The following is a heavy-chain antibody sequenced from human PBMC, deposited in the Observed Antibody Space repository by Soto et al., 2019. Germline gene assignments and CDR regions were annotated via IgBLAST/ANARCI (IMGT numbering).Heavy chain of an antibody. CDR3: VRDPGGWGGWLPGDN. Sequence: QVQLLQSEAEVKKPGASVKLSCKASGYTFNSYGISWVRQAPGQGLEWMGWISVHDGKTQSAEKDEGRVTITADTSTTTAYLELWSLKSDDTAVYYCVRDPGGWGGWLPGDNLGQGTLVIVSS. V-gene: IGHV1-18*01. J-gene: IGHJ4*02. D-gene: IGHD3-10*01. CDR2: ISVHDGKT. CDR1: GYTFNSYG.